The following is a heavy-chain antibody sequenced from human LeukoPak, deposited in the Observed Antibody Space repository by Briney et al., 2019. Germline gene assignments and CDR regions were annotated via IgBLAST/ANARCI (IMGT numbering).Heavy chain of an antibody. CDR3: ARGLAVAGTCYFDY. CDR1: GGSISSGSYY. J-gene: IGHJ4*02. D-gene: IGHD6-19*01. CDR2: IYTSGST. Sequence: SETLSLTCTVSGGSISSGSYYWSWIRQPAGKGLEWIGRIYTSGSTNYNPSLKSRVTISVDTSKNQFSLKLSSVTAADTAVYYCARGLAVAGTCYFDYWGQGTLVTVSS. V-gene: IGHV4-61*02.